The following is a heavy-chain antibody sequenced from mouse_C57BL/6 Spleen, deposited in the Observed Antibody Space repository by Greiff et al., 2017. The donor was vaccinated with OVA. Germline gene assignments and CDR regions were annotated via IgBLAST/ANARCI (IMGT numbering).Heavy chain of an antibody. J-gene: IGHJ2*01. Sequence: VQLQQSGAELARPGASVKMSCKASGYTFTSYTMHWVKQRPGQGLEWIGYINPSSGYTKYNQKFKDKATLTADKSSSTAYMQLSSLTSEDSAVYYCARSDYYGSSYDVYFDYWGQGTTLTVSS. CDR1: GYTFTSYT. D-gene: IGHD1-1*01. V-gene: IGHV1-4*01. CDR3: ARSDYYGSSYDVYFDY. CDR2: INPSSGYT.